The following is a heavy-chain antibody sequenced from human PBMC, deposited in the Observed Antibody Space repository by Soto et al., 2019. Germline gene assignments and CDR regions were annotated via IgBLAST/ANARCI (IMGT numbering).Heavy chain of an antibody. Sequence: PGGSLRLSCAASRFTFSSYNMNWVRQAPGRGLEWVSSFTSGSTSKYYADSVKGRFTISRDDAKDSLYLQINNLRAEDTAVYYCAREGGYCTTSTCYRHGMDIWGQGTTVTVSS. CDR2: FTSGSTSK. V-gene: IGHV3-21*01. CDR3: AREGGYCTTSTCYRHGMDI. CDR1: RFTFSSYN. D-gene: IGHD2-2*02. J-gene: IGHJ6*02.